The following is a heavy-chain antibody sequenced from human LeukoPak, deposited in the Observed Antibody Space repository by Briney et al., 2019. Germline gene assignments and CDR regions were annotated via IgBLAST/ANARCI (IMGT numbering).Heavy chain of an antibody. D-gene: IGHD5-24*01. Sequence: SETLSLTCTVSVGSISSSSYYCGWIRQPPGKGLGWIGCINFGVSTNNNPSLKSGSPKPVDTPKTHFSLKLSSVTPTATAGNYCAARCGYYYYYMGVWGKGNTVTISS. CDR3: AARCGYYYYYMGV. CDR2: INFGVST. J-gene: IGHJ6*03. CDR1: VGSISSSSYY. V-gene: IGHV4-39*07.